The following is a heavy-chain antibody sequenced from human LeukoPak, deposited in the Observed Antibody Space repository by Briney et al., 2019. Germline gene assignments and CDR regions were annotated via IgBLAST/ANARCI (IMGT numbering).Heavy chain of an antibody. J-gene: IGHJ6*02. Sequence: SETLSLTCTVSGGSISSYYWSWIRQPPGKGLEWIGYIYYSGSTNYNPSLKSRVTISVDTSKNQFSLKLSSVTAADTAVYYCARGGSVGDRAYYYYYYYGMDVWGQGTTVTVSS. D-gene: IGHD4-17*01. CDR2: IYYSGST. CDR1: GGSISSYY. CDR3: ARGGSVGDRAYYYYYYYGMDV. V-gene: IGHV4-59*01.